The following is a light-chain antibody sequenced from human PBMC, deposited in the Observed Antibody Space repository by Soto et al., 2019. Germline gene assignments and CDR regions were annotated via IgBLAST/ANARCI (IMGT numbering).Light chain of an antibody. CDR2: KAS. J-gene: IGKJ2*01. CDR1: QSISSW. V-gene: IGKV1-5*03. Sequence: DIQMTQSPSTLSASVGDRVIITCRASQSISSWLAWYQQKPGKAPKLLIYKASSLESGVPSRFSGSGSGTEFTLTISSLQPDDFATYYCQQYNSYVFGQGTNLEIK. CDR3: QQYNSYV.